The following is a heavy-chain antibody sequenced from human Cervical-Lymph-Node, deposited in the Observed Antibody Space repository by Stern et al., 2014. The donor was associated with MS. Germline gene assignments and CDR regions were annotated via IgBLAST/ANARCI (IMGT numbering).Heavy chain of an antibody. CDR3: AARANYYDSPGDWFDP. D-gene: IGHD3-22*01. V-gene: IGHV1-58*01. J-gene: IGHJ5*02. CDR2: IVVCSGNT. Sequence: QLVESGPEVKKPGTSVKVSCKASGFTFTSSAVQWVRQARGQRLEWIGWIVVCSGNTNYAQKFQERVTIIRDMSTSTAYMELSSLRSEDTAVYYCAARANYYDSPGDWFDPWGQGTLVTVSS. CDR1: GFTFTSSA.